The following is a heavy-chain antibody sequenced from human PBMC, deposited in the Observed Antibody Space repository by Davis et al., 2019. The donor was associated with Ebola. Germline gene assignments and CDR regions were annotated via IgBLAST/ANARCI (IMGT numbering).Heavy chain of an antibody. CDR1: GGSISSSSFY. V-gene: IGHV4-39*07. J-gene: IGHJ4*02. Sequence: SETLSLTCTVSGGSISSSSFYWGWIRQSPGKGLEWLGRIYSTGKRRDNPSLTRRLTISIDTSKNQFSLKVRSVTAADTAVYYCAREPAFSSSWYADYWGQGTLVTVSS. CDR3: AREPAFSSSWYADY. D-gene: IGHD6-13*01. CDR2: IYSTGKR.